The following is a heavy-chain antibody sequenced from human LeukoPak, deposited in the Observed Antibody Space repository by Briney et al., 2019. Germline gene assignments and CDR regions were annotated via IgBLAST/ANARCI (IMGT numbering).Heavy chain of an antibody. CDR1: GFTFSSFA. CDR3: AKDTPLTTYTTGWSSNSFDY. V-gene: IGHV3-23*01. Sequence: GGSLRVSCTVSGFTFSSFAMSWVRQAPGKGLEWVSTITGGSGAKYYADSVKGWFTISRDNFKDTLYLQVHSLRAEDTAVYFCAKDTPLTTYTTGWSSNSFDYWGQGTLVAVSS. CDR2: ITGGSGAK. J-gene: IGHJ4*02. D-gene: IGHD6-19*01.